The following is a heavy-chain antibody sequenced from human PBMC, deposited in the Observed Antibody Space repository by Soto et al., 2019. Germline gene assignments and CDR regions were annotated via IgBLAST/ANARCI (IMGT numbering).Heavy chain of an antibody. D-gene: IGHD3-3*01. V-gene: IGHV1-18*01. CDR2: XSXXXAHX. J-gene: IGHJ4*02. CDR1: GYTFTSYG. Sequence: XXVKVSCKASGYTFTSYGISWVRQAPGQXXXXXXXXSXXXAHXXYEXXXXXXVNXXXXXXXSTPYMELRRLRSDDTAVYYCATKHFGLDYWGQGTMVPVYS. CDR3: ATKHFGLDY.